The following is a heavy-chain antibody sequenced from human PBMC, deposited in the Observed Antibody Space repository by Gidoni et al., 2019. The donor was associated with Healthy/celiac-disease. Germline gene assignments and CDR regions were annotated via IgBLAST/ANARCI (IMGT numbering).Heavy chain of an antibody. CDR2: IYYSGST. CDR3: ARDRRYYYDSSGFDY. Sequence: QVQLQESGPGLVTPSETLSLTCTVSGGSVSSGSYYWSWIRQPPGKGLEWIGYIYYSGSTNYNPSLKSRVTISVDTSKNQFSLKLSSVTAADTAVYYCARDRRYYYDSSGFDYWGQGTLVTVSS. J-gene: IGHJ4*02. CDR1: GGSVSSGSYY. D-gene: IGHD3-22*01. V-gene: IGHV4-61*01.